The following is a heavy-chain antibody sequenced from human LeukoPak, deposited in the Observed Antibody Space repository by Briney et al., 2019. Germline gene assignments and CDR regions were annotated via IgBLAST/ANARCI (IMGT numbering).Heavy chain of an antibody. Sequence: GGSLRLSCAASGFTFSSYWMSWVRQAPGKGLEWVANIKQDGSEKYYVDSVKGRFTISRDKAKNSLYLQMNSLRAEDTAVYYCARGLGSGWYFYFDYWGQGTLVTVSS. CDR1: GFTFSSYW. J-gene: IGHJ4*02. CDR3: ARGLGSGWYFYFDY. D-gene: IGHD6-19*01. V-gene: IGHV3-7*01. CDR2: IKQDGSEK.